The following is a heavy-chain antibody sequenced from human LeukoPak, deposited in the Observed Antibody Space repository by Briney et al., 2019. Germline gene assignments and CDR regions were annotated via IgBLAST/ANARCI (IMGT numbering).Heavy chain of an antibody. Sequence: GGSLRLSCAASGFTFSSYWMSWVRQAPGKGLEWVSAISGSGGSTYYADSVKGRFTISRDNSKSTLYLQMNSLRAEDTAVYYCAKDLGSRLGEKDYWGQGTLVTVSS. D-gene: IGHD3-16*01. V-gene: IGHV3-23*01. J-gene: IGHJ4*02. CDR1: GFTFSSYW. CDR3: AKDLGSRLGEKDY. CDR2: ISGSGGST.